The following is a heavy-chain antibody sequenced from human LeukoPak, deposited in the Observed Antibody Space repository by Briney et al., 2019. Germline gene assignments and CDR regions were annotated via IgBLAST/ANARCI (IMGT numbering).Heavy chain of an antibody. V-gene: IGHV3-7*03. Sequence: PRGSLRLSCAASAFTFSSSWMDWVRQAPGKGLEWVANIKEDGSLTFYVDSVKGRFTISRDNAKNSLYPQMNSLRVDDTAVYYCARDRGYKAFDIWGQGTMVTVSA. CDR2: IKEDGSLT. CDR3: ARDRGYKAFDI. CDR1: AFTFSSSW. D-gene: IGHD5-12*01. J-gene: IGHJ3*02.